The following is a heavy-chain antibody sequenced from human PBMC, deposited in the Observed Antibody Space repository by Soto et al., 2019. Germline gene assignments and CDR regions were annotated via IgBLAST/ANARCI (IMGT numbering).Heavy chain of an antibody. J-gene: IGHJ6*02. CDR1: GYSFPNYW. D-gene: IGHD6-13*01. Sequence: PGESLKISCQGSGYSFPNYWIDWVRQMPGKGLEWMGFIYPGNSDSRYGPSFQDQVSFSVDKSINTAYLQWSSLKASDTATYYCATSLAAAGYAYGMNVWGQGTTVTVSS. CDR3: ATSLAAAGYAYGMNV. V-gene: IGHV5-51*01. CDR2: IYPGNSDS.